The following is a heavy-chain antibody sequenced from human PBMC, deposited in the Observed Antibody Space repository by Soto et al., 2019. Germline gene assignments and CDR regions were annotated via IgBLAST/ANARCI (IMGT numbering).Heavy chain of an antibody. CDR2: INHSGST. CDR1: GGSFSGYY. V-gene: IGHV4-34*01. J-gene: IGHJ4*02. Sequence: PSETLSLTCAVYGGSFSGYYWSWIRQPPGKGLEWIGEINHSGSTNYNPSLKSRVTISVDTSKNQFSLKLSSVTAADTAVYYCGRGVPPPGRYGSGSYYTIDYWGQGTLVTVSS. CDR3: GRGVPPPGRYGSGSYYTIDY. D-gene: IGHD3-10*01.